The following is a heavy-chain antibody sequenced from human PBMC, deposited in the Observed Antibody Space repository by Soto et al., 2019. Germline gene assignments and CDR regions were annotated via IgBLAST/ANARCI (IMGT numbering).Heavy chain of an antibody. CDR3: ASVLKVGYRGDAFDI. J-gene: IGHJ3*02. Sequence: GGSLRLSCAASGFTSSSYGMHWVRQAPGKGLEWVAVIWYDGSNKYYADSVKGRFTISRDNSKNTLYLQMNSLRAEDTAVYYCASVLKVGYRGDAFDIWGQGTMVTVSS. CDR1: GFTSSSYG. D-gene: IGHD6-25*01. V-gene: IGHV3-33*01. CDR2: IWYDGSNK.